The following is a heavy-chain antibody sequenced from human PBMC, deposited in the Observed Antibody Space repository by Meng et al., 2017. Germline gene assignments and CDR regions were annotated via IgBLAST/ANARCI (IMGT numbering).Heavy chain of an antibody. CDR1: GYIFTSYD. Sequence: ASVKVSCKASGYIFTSYDINWVRQATGQGLEWMGWMNPNSGNTGYAQKFQGRVTMTRNTSISTAYMKLSSLRSEDTAVYYCARGSAEYGMDVWGQGTMVTVSS. CDR3: ARGSAEYGMDV. V-gene: IGHV1-8*01. CDR2: MNPNSGNT. J-gene: IGHJ6*02.